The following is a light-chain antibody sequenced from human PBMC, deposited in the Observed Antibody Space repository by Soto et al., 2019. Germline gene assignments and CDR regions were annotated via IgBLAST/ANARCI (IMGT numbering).Light chain of an antibody. J-gene: IGKJ5*01. CDR1: QSLAYSDGNTY. CDR3: MQVPHWLLT. V-gene: IGKV2-30*01. CDR2: KVS. Sequence: SPLAVSCTNRQPSSIAFTSSQSLAYSDGNTYLNWFQQRPGQSPRRLIYKVSNRDSGVPDRFSGSWSGSLLTMKISRVEAQDVGVYHSMQVPHWLLTLGPGTRLEIK.